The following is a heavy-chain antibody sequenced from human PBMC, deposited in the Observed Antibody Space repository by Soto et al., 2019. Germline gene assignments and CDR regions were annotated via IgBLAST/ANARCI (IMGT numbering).Heavy chain of an antibody. CDR1: GLTFNSFS. CDR2: ILSSSGSI. D-gene: IGHD6-6*01. V-gene: IGHV3-21*01. Sequence: PGGSLRLSXAASGLTFNSFSFNWVRQAPGKGLEWVSFILSSSGSISYEDSVKGRFTISRDNAKNSLYLQMNSLKDEDTAVYYCARASGEQLVRRGFSSSYLDVWGKGTTVTVSS. J-gene: IGHJ6*03. CDR3: ARASGEQLVRRGFSSSYLDV.